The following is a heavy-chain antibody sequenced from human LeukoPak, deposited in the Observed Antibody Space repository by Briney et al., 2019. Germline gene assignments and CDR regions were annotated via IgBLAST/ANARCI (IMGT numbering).Heavy chain of an antibody. CDR1: GFTFSSYA. CDR3: AKDLVPLNYDSSGYPNDAFDI. V-gene: IGHV3-23*01. J-gene: IGHJ3*02. D-gene: IGHD3-22*01. CDR2: ISGSGGST. Sequence: PGGSLRLSCAASGFTFSSYAMSWVRQAPGKGLEWVSAISGSGGSTYYADSVKGRFTISRDNSKNTLYLQMNSLRAEDTAVYYCAKDLVPLNYDSSGYPNDAFDIWGQGTMVTVSS.